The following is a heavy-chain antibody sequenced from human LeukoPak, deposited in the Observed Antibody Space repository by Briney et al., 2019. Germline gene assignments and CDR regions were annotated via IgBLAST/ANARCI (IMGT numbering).Heavy chain of an antibody. CDR3: ARDAYYDSVTGYYSMSSWYLDL. CDR1: GFTFSGYG. CDR2: IWSDGSNK. D-gene: IGHD3-9*01. V-gene: IGHV3-33*08. Sequence: GGSLRLSCAASGFTFSGYGMHWVRQAPGKGLEWVTVIWSDGSNKYYADSVKGRFTISRDNAKNSLYLQMNSLRAEDTAVYYCARDAYYDSVTGYYSMSSWYLDLWGRGTLVTVSS. J-gene: IGHJ2*01.